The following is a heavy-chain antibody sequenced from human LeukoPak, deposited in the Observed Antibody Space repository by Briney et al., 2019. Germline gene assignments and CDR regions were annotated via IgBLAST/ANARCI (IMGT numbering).Heavy chain of an antibody. CDR3: ARLPVSH. V-gene: IGHV4-39*01. CDR1: GFSLSTSGVG. Sequence: LVKPTQTLTLTCTFSGFSLSTSGVGVGWIRQPPGKGLEWIGSIYYSGSTYYNPSLKSRVTISVDTSKNQFSLKLSSVTAADTAVYYCARLPVSHWGQGTLVTVSS. J-gene: IGHJ4*02. CDR2: IYYSGST.